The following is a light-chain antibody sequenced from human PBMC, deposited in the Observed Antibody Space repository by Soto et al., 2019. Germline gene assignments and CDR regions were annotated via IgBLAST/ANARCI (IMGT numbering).Light chain of an antibody. Sequence: EIVLTQSPGTLSLSPGERATLSCRASQSVGSSLAWYQQKPGQAPRLLIYDTSNRATGIPARFSGSGSRTDFTLAISSLEPEDFAVYYCQQRNNWPLLWTFGRGTKVDIK. J-gene: IGKJ4*01. CDR1: QSVGSS. CDR2: DTS. CDR3: QQRNNWPLLWT. V-gene: IGKV3-11*01.